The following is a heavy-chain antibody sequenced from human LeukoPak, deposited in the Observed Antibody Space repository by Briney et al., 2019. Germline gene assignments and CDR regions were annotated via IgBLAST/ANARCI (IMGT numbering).Heavy chain of an antibody. CDR1: GFTFSSYE. CDR3: ARDGDYVEMATVRAFDI. D-gene: IGHD5-24*01. Sequence: GGSLRLSCAASGFTFSSYEMNWVRQAPGKGLEWVSYISSSGSTIYYADSVKGRFTISRDNAKKSLYLQMNSLRAEDTAVYYCARDGDYVEMATVRAFDIWGQGTMVTVSS. V-gene: IGHV3-48*03. CDR2: ISSSGSTI. J-gene: IGHJ3*02.